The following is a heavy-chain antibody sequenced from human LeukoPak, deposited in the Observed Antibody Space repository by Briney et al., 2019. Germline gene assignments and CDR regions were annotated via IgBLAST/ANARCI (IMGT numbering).Heavy chain of an antibody. CDR1: GFPFSSYD. V-gene: IGHV3-30-3*01. J-gene: IGHJ6*02. CDR2: ISYDGSNK. D-gene: IGHD2-2*02. CDR3: AEDGQHIVVVPAAIRWDRWDYGMDV. Sequence: GRTLRLSCAASGFPFSSYDTHWVRQAPGKGLEWGADISYDGSNKYYADSAKRRCTISRDNSKNTLYLQMNSLRAEDTAVYYCAEDGQHIVVVPAAIRWDRWDYGMDVWGQGTTVTVSS.